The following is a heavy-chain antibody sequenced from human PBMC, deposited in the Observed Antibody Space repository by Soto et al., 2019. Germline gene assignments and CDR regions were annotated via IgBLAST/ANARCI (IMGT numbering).Heavy chain of an antibody. CDR3: AREIERLLGY. V-gene: IGHV3-30*04. CDR2: ISYDGRNK. J-gene: IGHJ4*02. D-gene: IGHD3-3*01. CDR1: GFTFSSYA. Sequence: QVQLVESGGGVVQPGRSLRLSCAASGFTFSSYAMHWVRQAPGKGLEWVAVISYDGRNKYYEDSVKGRFTISRDNSKNPLYLQMNSLRAEDTGVYYCAREIERLLGYWGQGTLVTVSS.